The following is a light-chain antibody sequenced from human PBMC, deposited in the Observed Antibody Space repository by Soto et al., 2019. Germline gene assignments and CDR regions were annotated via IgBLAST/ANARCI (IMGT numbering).Light chain of an antibody. CDR1: SSDVGGYNY. Sequence: QSALTQPPSASGPPGQSVAISCSGTSSDVGGYNYVSWYQQHPGKAPKLMIYDVNQRPSGVPDRFSGSKSGNTASLTVSGLQAEDEADYYCSSYSGSSNFFGTGTKVTVL. CDR3: SSYSGSSNF. V-gene: IGLV2-8*01. J-gene: IGLJ1*01. CDR2: DVN.